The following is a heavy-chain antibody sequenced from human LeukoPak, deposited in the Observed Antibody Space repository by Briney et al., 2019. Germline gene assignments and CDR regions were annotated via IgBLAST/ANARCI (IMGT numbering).Heavy chain of an antibody. V-gene: IGHV3-23*01. CDR2: IGGSGGST. D-gene: IGHD3-16*02. Sequence: GGSLRLSCAASGFTFSSYAMSWVRQAPGKGLEWVSAIGGSGGSTYYADSVKGRFTISRDNSKNTLYLQMNSLRAEDTAVYYCAKDGRGSSYFDYWGQGTLVTVSS. J-gene: IGHJ4*02. CDR1: GFTFSSYA. CDR3: AKDGRGSSYFDY.